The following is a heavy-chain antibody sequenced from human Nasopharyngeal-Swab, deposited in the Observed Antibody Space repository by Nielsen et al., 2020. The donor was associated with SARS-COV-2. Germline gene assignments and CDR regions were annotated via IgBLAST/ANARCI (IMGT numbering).Heavy chain of an antibody. V-gene: IGHV4-30-4*01. CDR2: IYYSGST. Sequence: SETLSLTCTVSGGSISSGDYYWSWIRQPPGKGLEWIGYIYYSGSTYYNPSLKSRVTISVDTSKNQFSLKLSSVTAADTAVYYCARVASYDYVWGSYRSHAESWFDPWGQGTLVIVSS. CDR1: GGSISSGDYY. J-gene: IGHJ5*02. D-gene: IGHD3-16*02. CDR3: ARVASYDYVWGSYRSHAESWFDP.